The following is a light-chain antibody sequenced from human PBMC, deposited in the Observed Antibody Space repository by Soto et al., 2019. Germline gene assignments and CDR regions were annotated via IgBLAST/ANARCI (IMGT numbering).Light chain of an antibody. Sequence: DIQVSQSPSILAACVGDRVTITCRASRNISTWLAWYQQKPGEAPKVLISEASSLQSGVPSRFSGSGSGTEFTLTISSLRPDDFATYYCQEYSSYFGGGTKVDIK. CDR1: RNISTW. CDR2: EAS. CDR3: QEYSSY. V-gene: IGKV1-5*01. J-gene: IGKJ4*01.